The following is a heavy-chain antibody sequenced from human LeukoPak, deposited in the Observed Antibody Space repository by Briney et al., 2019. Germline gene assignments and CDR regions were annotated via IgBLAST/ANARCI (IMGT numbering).Heavy chain of an antibody. CDR3: AKDASGWLRGGLLRTYFDY. CDR1: GFTFSSYG. D-gene: IGHD5-12*01. V-gene: IGHV3-33*06. CDR2: IWYDGSNK. J-gene: IGHJ4*02. Sequence: PGGSLRLSXAASGFTFSSYGMHWVRQAPGKGVEWVAVIWYDGSNKYYADSVKGRFTISRDNSKNTLYLQMNSLRAEDTAVYYCAKDASGWLRGGLLRTYFDYWGQGTLVTVSS.